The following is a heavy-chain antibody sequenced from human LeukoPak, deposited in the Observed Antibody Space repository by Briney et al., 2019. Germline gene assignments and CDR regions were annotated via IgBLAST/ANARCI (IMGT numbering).Heavy chain of an antibody. CDR1: GFTFSNAW. J-gene: IGHJ4*02. CDR3: TTVFPRGSGWYPSSIKSHDY. CDR2: IKSKTDGGTT. V-gene: IGHV3-15*01. Sequence: GGSLRLSCAASGFTFSNAWMSWVRQAPGKGLEWVGRIKSKTDGGTTDYAAPVKGRFTISRDDSKNTLYLQMNSLKTEDTAVYYCTTVFPRGSGWYPSSIKSHDYWGQGTPVTVSS. D-gene: IGHD6-19*01.